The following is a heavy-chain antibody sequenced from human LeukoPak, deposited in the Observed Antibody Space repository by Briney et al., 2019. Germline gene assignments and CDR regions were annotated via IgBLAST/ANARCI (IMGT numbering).Heavy chain of an antibody. V-gene: IGHV4-4*07. CDR2: IYTSGST. CDR1: GGSIRGYY. J-gene: IGHJ2*01. CDR3: AREDGGATAVYFDL. Sequence: SETLSLTCNVSGGSIRGYYWSWIRQPAGKGLEWIGRIYTSGSTNYNPSLKSRVTMSVDTSKNQFSLKLSSVTAADTAVYYCAREDGGATAVYFDLWGRGTLVIVSS. D-gene: IGHD1-26*01.